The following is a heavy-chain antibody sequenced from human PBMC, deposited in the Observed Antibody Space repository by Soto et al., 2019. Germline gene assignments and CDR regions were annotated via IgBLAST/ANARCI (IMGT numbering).Heavy chain of an antibody. CDR1: GVTVTNVW. V-gene: IGHV3-15*07. D-gene: IGHD5-18*01. CDR3: SHGYAQFFES. Sequence: GGSLRLSCAVSGVTVTNVWMNWVRQAPGKGLEWVGRIKSTTDGGTTDYAAPVKGRFPISRNDSRNTVSPQMNSLKTEDTAVYYCSHGYAQFFESWGQGTLVTVSS. J-gene: IGHJ4*01. CDR2: IKSTTDGGTT.